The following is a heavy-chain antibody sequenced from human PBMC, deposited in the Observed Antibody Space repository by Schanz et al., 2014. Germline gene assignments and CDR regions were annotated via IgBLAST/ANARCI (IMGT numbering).Heavy chain of an antibody. CDR3: ARGGQGFGEPHQRLFEY. J-gene: IGHJ4*02. V-gene: IGHV4-4*02. CDR2: IYDSGNT. CDR1: GASVSSDNW. Sequence: QVQLEESGAGLVKPSGTLSLTCAVSGASVSSDNWWNWVRQPPGKGLEGIGEIYDSGNTNYNPSLKVLVTMSVNNSKTKFSLQLTSVTAADTAVYYCARGGQGFGEPHQRLFEYWGPGTLVTVSS. D-gene: IGHD3-10*01.